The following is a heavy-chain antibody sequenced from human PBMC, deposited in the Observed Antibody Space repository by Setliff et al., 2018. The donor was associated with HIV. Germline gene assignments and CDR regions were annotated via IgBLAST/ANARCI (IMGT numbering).Heavy chain of an antibody. V-gene: IGHV1-18*01. Sequence: ASVKVSCKASGYTFTSYGISWVRQAPGQGLEWMGWISAYNGNTNYAQKPQGRVTMTTDTSTSTAYMELRSLRSDDTAVYYCARPLAGAVAQGAFDIWGQGTMVTVSS. CDR3: ARPLAGAVAQGAFDI. CDR2: ISAYNGNT. D-gene: IGHD6-19*01. CDR1: GYTFTSYG. J-gene: IGHJ3*02.